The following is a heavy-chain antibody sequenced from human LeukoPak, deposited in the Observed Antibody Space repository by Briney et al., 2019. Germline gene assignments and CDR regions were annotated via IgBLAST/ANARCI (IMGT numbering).Heavy chain of an antibody. Sequence: GGSLRLSCTASGFTFGDYAMSWVRQAPGKGLEWVGFIRSKAYGGTTEYAASVKGRFTISRDDSKSIAYLQMKSLKTEDTAVYYCTRASYGSGSYSIFDYWGQGTLVTVSS. CDR3: TRASYGSGSYSIFDY. V-gene: IGHV3-49*04. J-gene: IGHJ4*02. CDR1: GFTFGDYA. CDR2: IRSKAYGGTT. D-gene: IGHD3-10*01.